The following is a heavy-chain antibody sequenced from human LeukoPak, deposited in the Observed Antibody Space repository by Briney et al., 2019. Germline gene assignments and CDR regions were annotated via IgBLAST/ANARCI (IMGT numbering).Heavy chain of an antibody. CDR2: IYYSGST. D-gene: IGHD1-1*01. J-gene: IGHJ6*03. CDR1: GGSISSYY. CDR3: AYGPNWNYYYYYYMDV. V-gene: IGHV4-59*08. Sequence: SETLSLTCTVSGGSISSYYWSWIRQPPGKGLEWIGYIYYSGSTNYNPSLKSRVTISVDTSKNQFSLKLSSVTAADTAVYYCAYGPNWNYYYYYYMDVWGKGTTVTVSS.